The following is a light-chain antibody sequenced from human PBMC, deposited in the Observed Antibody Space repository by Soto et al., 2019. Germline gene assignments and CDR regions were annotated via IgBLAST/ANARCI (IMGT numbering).Light chain of an antibody. CDR3: QQYHTSPLT. CDR1: QSVSSSY. V-gene: IGKV3-20*01. CDR2: GAS. Sequence: VLTKPQGSLSLTAGERATFSCRASQSVSSSYIAWYQQKRGQAPRRLIYGASIRATGIPDRFSGSGSGTDFPLTISRLEPEDFALYYCQQYHTSPLTFGQVTKVDI. J-gene: IGKJ1*01.